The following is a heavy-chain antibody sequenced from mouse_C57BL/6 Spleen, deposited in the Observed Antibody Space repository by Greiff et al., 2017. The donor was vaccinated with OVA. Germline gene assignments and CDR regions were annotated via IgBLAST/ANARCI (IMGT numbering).Heavy chain of an antibody. CDR1: GYTFTDYE. J-gene: IGHJ4*01. Sequence: VKLQESGAELVRPGASVTLSCKASGYTFTDYEMHWVKQTPVHGLEWIGAIDPETGGTAYHQKFKGKAILTADKSSSTAYMELRSLTSEDSAVYYCTRTPNYGSSGVYAMDYWGQGTSVTVSS. D-gene: IGHD1-1*01. V-gene: IGHV1-15*01. CDR2: IDPETGGT. CDR3: TRTPNYGSSGVYAMDY.